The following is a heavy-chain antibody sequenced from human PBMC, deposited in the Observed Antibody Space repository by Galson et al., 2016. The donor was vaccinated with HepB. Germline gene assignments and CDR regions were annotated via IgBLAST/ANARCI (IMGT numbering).Heavy chain of an antibody. CDR2: ISYDGGNK. Sequence: SLRLSCAASGFTFSSYAMHWVRQAPGKGLEWVAVISYDGGNKYYADSVKGRFTISRDNSKNTLYLQMNSLRAEDTAIYYCARDRSLGYCSGTSCFNWLDPWGQGTLVTVSS. CDR1: GFTFSSYA. V-gene: IGHV3-30-3*01. J-gene: IGHJ5*02. D-gene: IGHD2-2*01. CDR3: ARDRSLGYCSGTSCFNWLDP.